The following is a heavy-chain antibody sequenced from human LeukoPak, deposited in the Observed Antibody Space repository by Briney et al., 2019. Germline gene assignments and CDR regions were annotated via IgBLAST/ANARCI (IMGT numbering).Heavy chain of an antibody. CDR2: IYHSGNT. Sequence: SETLSLTCTVSGGSISSGGYYWNWIRQPPGKGLEWIGYIYHSGNTYYNPSLKSRVTISVDRSRNQFSLKLSSVTAADTAVYYCARVSSGGQAHYFDYWGQGTLVTVSS. J-gene: IGHJ4*02. D-gene: IGHD6-19*01. V-gene: IGHV4-30-2*01. CDR3: ARVSSGGQAHYFDY. CDR1: GGSISSGGYY.